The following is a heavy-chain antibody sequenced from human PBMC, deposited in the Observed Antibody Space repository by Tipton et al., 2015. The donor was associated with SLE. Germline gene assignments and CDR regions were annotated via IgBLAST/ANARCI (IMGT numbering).Heavy chain of an antibody. D-gene: IGHD2-15*01. J-gene: IGHJ4*02. Sequence: SLRLSCAASGFTFRAFAMHWVRQAPGKGLEYVSAISSSGETTYYADSVKGRFTSSRDNSKNTLYLQMGSLRPEDMAVYYCSAHGYSPYYFDFWGQGALVTVSS. V-gene: IGHV3-64*02. CDR3: SAHGYSPYYFDF. CDR2: ISSSGETT. CDR1: GFTFRAFA.